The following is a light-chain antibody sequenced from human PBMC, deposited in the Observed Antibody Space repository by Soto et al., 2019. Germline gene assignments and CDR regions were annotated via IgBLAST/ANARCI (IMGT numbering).Light chain of an antibody. CDR2: GAT. Sequence: IVMTQSPGTLSLSPGERATLSCRASQRVSSGYLAWYQQKPGQTPRLLIDGATGRATGIPDRFSGSGSGTDFTLTISRLEPEDFAVYYCQQYHTSPVTFGQGTKVDIK. CDR3: QQYHTSPVT. CDR1: QRVSSGY. V-gene: IGKV3-20*01. J-gene: IGKJ1*01.